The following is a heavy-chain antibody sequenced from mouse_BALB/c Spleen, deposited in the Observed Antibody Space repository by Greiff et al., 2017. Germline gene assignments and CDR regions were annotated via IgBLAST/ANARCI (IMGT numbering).Heavy chain of an antibody. V-gene: IGHV1-54*01. CDR1: GYAFTNYL. D-gene: IGHD1-2*01. J-gene: IGHJ4*01. CDR2: INPGSGGT. CDR3: ARGGFTTATYYAMDY. Sequence: VQLQQSGAELVRPGTSVKVSCKASGYAFTNYLIEWVKQRPGQGLEWIGVINPGSGGTNYNEKFKGKATLTADKSSSTAYMQLSSLTSDDSAVYFCARGGFTTATYYAMDYWGQGTSVTVSS.